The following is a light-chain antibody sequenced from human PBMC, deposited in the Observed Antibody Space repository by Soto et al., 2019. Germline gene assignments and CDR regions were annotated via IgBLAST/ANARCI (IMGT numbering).Light chain of an antibody. Sequence: DIQMTQSPSSLSASVGDNVTITCRASQGIGNYLAWFQQKPGKAPKSLIYGASTLQSGVPPRFRGSGSGTDFTLTITGLQPEDVATYFCQHYYDYPFTFGPGTKVDLK. CDR2: GAS. CDR3: QHYYDYPFT. J-gene: IGKJ3*01. CDR1: QGIGNY. V-gene: IGKV1-16*01.